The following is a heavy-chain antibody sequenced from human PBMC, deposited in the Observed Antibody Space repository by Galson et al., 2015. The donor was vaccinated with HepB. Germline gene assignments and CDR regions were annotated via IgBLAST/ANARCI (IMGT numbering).Heavy chain of an antibody. Sequence: SLRLSCAASGFTFSDYYMSWIRQAPGKGLEWVSYISSSNSYTNYADSVKGRFTISRDNAKNSLYLQMNSLRAEDTAVYYCAREGGARNRGYGSGSYGYWGQGTLVTVSS. D-gene: IGHD3-10*01. CDR3: AREGGARNRGYGSGSYGY. J-gene: IGHJ4*02. CDR1: GFTFSDYY. V-gene: IGHV3-11*06. CDR2: ISSSNSYT.